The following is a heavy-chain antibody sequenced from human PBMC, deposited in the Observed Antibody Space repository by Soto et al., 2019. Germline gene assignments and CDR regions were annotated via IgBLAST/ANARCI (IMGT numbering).Heavy chain of an antibody. CDR3: ARDVYRGYDSPPWAYDY. J-gene: IGHJ4*02. Sequence: EVQLVESGGGLVQPGGSLRLSCAASGFTFSSYSMNWVRQAPGKGLEWVSYISSSSSTIYYADSVKGRFTISRDNAKNSLYLQMNSLRDEDTAVYYCARDVYRGYDSPPWAYDYWGQGTLVTVSS. D-gene: IGHD5-12*01. V-gene: IGHV3-48*02. CDR2: ISSSSSTI. CDR1: GFTFSSYS.